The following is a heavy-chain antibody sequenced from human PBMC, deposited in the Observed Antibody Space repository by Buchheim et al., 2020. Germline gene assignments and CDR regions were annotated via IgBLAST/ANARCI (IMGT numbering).Heavy chain of an antibody. CDR2: IYTSGST. CDR1: GGPISSGSYY. D-gene: IGHD1-14*01. V-gene: IGHV4-61*02. J-gene: IGHJ4*02. CDR3: ARAGNARSFDY. Sequence: QVQLQESGPGLVKPSQTLSLTCTVSGGPISSGSYYWSWIRQPAGKGLEWIGRIYTSGSTNYNPSLKSRVTISVDTSKNQFSLKLSSVTAADTAVYYCARAGNARSFDYWGQGTL.